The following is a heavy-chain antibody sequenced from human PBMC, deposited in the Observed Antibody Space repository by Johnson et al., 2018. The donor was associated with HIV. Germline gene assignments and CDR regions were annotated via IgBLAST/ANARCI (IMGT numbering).Heavy chain of an antibody. J-gene: IGHJ3*02. D-gene: IGHD3-16*01. V-gene: IGHV3-30*04. CDR3: ARGGKDHAFDI. CDR1: GFTFSSYA. Sequence: QVQLVESGGGVVQPGRSLRLSCAASGFTFSSYAMHWVRQAPGKGLEWVAVISYDGSNKNYADSVKGRFTISRDNPKNTLYLQMNSQRAEDTAVYYCARGGKDHAFDIWGQGTMVTVSS. CDR2: ISYDGSNK.